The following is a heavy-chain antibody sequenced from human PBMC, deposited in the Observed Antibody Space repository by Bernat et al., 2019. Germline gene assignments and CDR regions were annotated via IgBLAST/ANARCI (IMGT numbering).Heavy chain of an antibody. CDR1: GFTFSSYG. D-gene: IGHD4-17*01. Sequence: QVQLVESGGGVVQPGRSLRLSCAASGFTFSSYGMHWVRQAPGKGLEWVAVISYDGSNKYYAVSVKGRFTISRDNSKNTLYLQMNSLRAEDTAVYYCATIPPRYGDDHWGQGTLVTVSS. CDR2: ISYDGSNK. CDR3: ATIPPRYGDDH. V-gene: IGHV3-30*03. J-gene: IGHJ4*02.